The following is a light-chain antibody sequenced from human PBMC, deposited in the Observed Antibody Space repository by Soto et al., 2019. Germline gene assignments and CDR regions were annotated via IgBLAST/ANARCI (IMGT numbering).Light chain of an antibody. CDR3: QQYNNWPSYMYT. CDR2: GAS. V-gene: IGKV3-15*01. J-gene: IGKJ2*01. CDR1: QSVSSN. Sequence: EIVMTQSPATLSVSPGERATLSCRASQSVSSNLAWYQQKPGQAPRLLIYGASTRATGIPARFSGSGPGTEFTLTISSLQSEDFAVYYCQQYNNWPSYMYTFGQGTKLEIK.